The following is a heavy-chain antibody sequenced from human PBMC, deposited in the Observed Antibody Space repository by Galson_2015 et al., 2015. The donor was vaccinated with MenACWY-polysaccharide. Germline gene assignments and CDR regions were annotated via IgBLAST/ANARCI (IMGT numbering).Heavy chain of an antibody. CDR1: GFTFSNYW. Sequence: SLRLSCAASGFTFSNYWMNWVRQAPGKGLEWVSSISGSGSSTFHADSVKGRFTISRDNSKNTLYLQMNSLRVEDTAVFYCARENTDGCNSNRMDYWGQTTLVTVSS. D-gene: IGHD4-23*01. J-gene: IGHJ4*02. V-gene: IGHV3-23*01. CDR2: ISGSGSST. CDR3: ARENTDGCNSNRMDY.